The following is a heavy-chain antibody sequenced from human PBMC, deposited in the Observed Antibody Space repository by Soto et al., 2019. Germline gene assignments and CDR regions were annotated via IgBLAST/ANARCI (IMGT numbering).Heavy chain of an antibody. CDR2: ISAYNGNT. Sequence: ASVKVSCKASGYTFTSYGISWVRQAPGQGLEWMGWISAYNGNTNYAQKLQGRVTMTTDTSTSTAYMELRSLRSDDTAVYYCARDTYSESYLGPIDGMDVWGQGTTVTVSS. J-gene: IGHJ6*02. D-gene: IGHD1-26*01. CDR1: GYTFTSYG. V-gene: IGHV1-18*01. CDR3: ARDTYSESYLGPIDGMDV.